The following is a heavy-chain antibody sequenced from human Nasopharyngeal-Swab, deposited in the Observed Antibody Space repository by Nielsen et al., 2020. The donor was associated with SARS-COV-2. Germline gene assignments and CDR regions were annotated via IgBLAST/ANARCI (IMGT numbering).Heavy chain of an antibody. CDR3: ARDDCITDSCSSGYYNYGMDV. CDR2: INPNSGGT. V-gene: IGHV1-2*04. Sequence: ASVKVSCKASGYTFTGYYMHWVRQAPGQGLEWMGWINPNSGGTNYAQKFQGWVTMTRDTSISTAYMEVSSLRSEDTAVYYCARDDCITDSCSSGYYNYGMDVWGQGTTVTVSS. CDR1: GYTFTGYY. J-gene: IGHJ6*02. D-gene: IGHD2-15*01.